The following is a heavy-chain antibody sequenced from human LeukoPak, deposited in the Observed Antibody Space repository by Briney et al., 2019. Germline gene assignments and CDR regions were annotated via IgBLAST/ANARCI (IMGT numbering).Heavy chain of an antibody. V-gene: IGHV4-4*07. Sequence: SETLALTCTVSGGSISSYYWSWIRQPAGKGLEWIGRIYSSGSTDYISSLKSRVTMSVDTSKNQFSLKLSSVTAADTAVYYCARGAYGSGSTNWFDPWGQGTLVTVSS. CDR2: IYSSGST. D-gene: IGHD3-10*01. J-gene: IGHJ5*02. CDR1: GGSISSYY. CDR3: ARGAYGSGSTNWFDP.